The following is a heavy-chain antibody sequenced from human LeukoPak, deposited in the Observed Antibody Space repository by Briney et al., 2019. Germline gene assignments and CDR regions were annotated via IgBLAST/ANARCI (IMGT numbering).Heavy chain of an antibody. CDR3: AKVSYSTRPYYYYGMDV. D-gene: IGHD2-2*01. V-gene: IGHV3-23*01. Sequence: IXGRGGNTYYADSQKGRVTISRDNFKSTVYLQMNSLRAEDTAVYFCAKVSYSTRPYYYYGMDVWGQGTTVTVSS. CDR2: IXGRGGNT. J-gene: IGHJ6*02.